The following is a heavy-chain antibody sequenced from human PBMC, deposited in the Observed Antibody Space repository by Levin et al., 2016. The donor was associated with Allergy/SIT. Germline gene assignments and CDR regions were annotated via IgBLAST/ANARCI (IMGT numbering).Heavy chain of an antibody. V-gene: IGHV4-38-2*01. CDR2: IYHSGST. CDR1: GYSISSGYY. Sequence: SETLSLTCAVSGYSISSGYYWGWIRQPPGKGLEWIGSIYHSGSTYYNPSLKSRVTISVDTSKNQFSLKLSSVTAADTAVYYCASGGSSGYQENFFDYWGQGTLVTVSS. D-gene: IGHD3-22*01. CDR3: ASGGSSGYQENFFDY. J-gene: IGHJ4*02.